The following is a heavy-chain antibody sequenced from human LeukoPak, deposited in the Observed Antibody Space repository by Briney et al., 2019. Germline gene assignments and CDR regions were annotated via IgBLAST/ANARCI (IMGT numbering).Heavy chain of an antibody. Sequence: VASVKVSCKASGGTFSSYAISWARQAPGQGLEWMGGIIPIFGTANYAQKFQGRVTITTDESTSTAYMELSSLRSEDTAVYYCAIGYCTNGECYFGWFDPWGQGTLVTVSS. D-gene: IGHD2-8*01. CDR3: AIGYCTNGECYFGWFDP. CDR1: GGTFSSYA. CDR2: IIPIFGTA. V-gene: IGHV1-69*05. J-gene: IGHJ5*02.